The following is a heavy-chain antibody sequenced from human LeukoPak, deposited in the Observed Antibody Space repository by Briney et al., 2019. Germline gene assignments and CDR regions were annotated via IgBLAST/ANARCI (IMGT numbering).Heavy chain of an antibody. D-gene: IGHD1-1*01. Sequence: PGVSLRLSCAASGFIFSNYGMHWVRQAHGKGLEWLAFTRYGESRTYYADSVKGRFSISRDNSKNTLYLQMNNLRPEDTAVYSCAKERRQLVPDIDYWGQGTLVTVSS. V-gene: IGHV3-30*02. CDR2: TRYGESRT. CDR3: AKERRQLVPDIDY. J-gene: IGHJ4*02. CDR1: GFIFSNYG.